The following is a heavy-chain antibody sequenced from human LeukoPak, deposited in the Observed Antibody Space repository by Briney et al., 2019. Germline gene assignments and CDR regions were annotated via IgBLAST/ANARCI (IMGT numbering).Heavy chain of an antibody. CDR1: GFTVSSNY. Sequence: PGGSLRLSCAASGFTVSSNYMSWVRQAPGKGLEWVPVIYPGGNTYYADSVKGRFTVSRDNSKNTLYLQMNSLRAEDTAVYYCASPRSGQSFDIWGQGTMVTVSS. CDR3: ASPRSGQSFDI. V-gene: IGHV3-53*01. J-gene: IGHJ3*02. D-gene: IGHD6-19*01. CDR2: IYPGGNT.